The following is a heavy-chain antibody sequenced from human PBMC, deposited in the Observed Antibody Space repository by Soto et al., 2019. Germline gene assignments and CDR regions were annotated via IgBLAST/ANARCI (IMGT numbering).Heavy chain of an antibody. Sequence: GGSLRLSCAASGFTFSSYAMSWVRQAPGKGLEWVSAISGSGGSTYYADSVKGRFTISRDNSKNTLYLQMNSLRAEDTAVYYCAKSSYDFWSGYQDYYYYYYMDVWRKGTTVTVSS. CDR2: ISGSGGST. CDR1: GFTFSSYA. J-gene: IGHJ6*03. D-gene: IGHD3-3*01. CDR3: AKSSYDFWSGYQDYYYYYYMDV. V-gene: IGHV3-23*01.